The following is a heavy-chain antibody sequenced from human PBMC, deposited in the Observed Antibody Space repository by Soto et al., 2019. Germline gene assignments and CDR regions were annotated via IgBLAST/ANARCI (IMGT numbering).Heavy chain of an antibody. D-gene: IGHD3-9*01. Sequence: SWVRQAPGQGLEWMGWISAYNGNTNYAQKLQGRVTMTTDTSTSTAYMELRSLRSDDTAVYYCARVEAGYYDYWGQGTLVTVSS. CDR2: ISAYNGNT. V-gene: IGHV1-18*01. CDR3: ARVEAGYYDY. J-gene: IGHJ4*02.